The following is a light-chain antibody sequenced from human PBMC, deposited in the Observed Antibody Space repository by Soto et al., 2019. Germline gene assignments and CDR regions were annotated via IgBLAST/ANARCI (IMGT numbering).Light chain of an antibody. CDR2: NNK. CDR1: SSNIGSNT. V-gene: IGLV1-44*01. CDR3: AAWDDSLNGLV. Sequence: QAVVTQPPSASGTPGQRVTISCSGSSSNIGSNTVNWYQQLPGTAPKLLIYNNKQRPSGVPDRFSGSKSGTSASLAISGLQSEDEADYYCAAWDDSLNGLVFGTGTKVTVL. J-gene: IGLJ1*01.